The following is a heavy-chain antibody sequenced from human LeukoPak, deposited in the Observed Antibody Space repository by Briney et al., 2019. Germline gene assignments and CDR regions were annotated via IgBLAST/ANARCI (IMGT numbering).Heavy chain of an antibody. CDR2: IKQDGSEK. J-gene: IGHJ4*02. CDR1: GLTFSGYW. D-gene: IGHD6-19*01. Sequence: GGSLRLSCAASGLTFSGYWMSWVRQARGKGLEWVANIKQDGSEKYYVDSVKGRFTISRDNAKNSLYLQMNSLRAEDTAVYYCASLIAVAGKPDYWGQGTLVTVSS. CDR3: ASLIAVAGKPDY. V-gene: IGHV3-7*01.